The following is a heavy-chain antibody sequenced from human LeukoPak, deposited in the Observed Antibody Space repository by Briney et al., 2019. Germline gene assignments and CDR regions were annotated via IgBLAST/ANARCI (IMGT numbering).Heavy chain of an antibody. CDR3: ARWAADSGIYYIAS. J-gene: IGHJ4*02. CDR1: GFTFSDYW. V-gene: IGHV3-7*01. D-gene: IGHD3-10*01. Sequence: GGSLRLSCAASGFTFSDYWMTWVRQAPGKGLQWVASIRQDANVKYYVDSVRGRFTISRDNAESSLQLQMNSLRVEDTAVYYCARWAADSGIYYIASWGQGSLVTVSS. CDR2: IRQDANVK.